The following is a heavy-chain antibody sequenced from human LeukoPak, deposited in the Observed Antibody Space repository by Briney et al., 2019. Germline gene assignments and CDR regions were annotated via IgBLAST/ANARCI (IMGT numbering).Heavy chain of an antibody. J-gene: IGHJ4*02. CDR1: GGYISSYC. V-gene: IGHV4-59*08. Sequence: KPSETLSLTCTVSGGYISSYCWSWIRQPPGKGLEWIGYIYYSGSTNYNPSLKSRVTISVDTSKNQFSLKLSSVTAADTAVYYCARFWGEDSYWGQGTLVTVSS. CDR2: IYYSGST. D-gene: IGHD3-16*01. CDR3: ARFWGEDSY.